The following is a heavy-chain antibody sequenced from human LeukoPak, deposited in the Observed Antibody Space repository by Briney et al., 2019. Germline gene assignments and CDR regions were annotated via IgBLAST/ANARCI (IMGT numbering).Heavy chain of an antibody. Sequence: ASVKVSCKTSGYTFTGYYLHWVRQAPGQGLEWMGWISPNTGATKYAQKFQGRVTMTRDTSISTAYMELSRLRSDDTAVYYCARTFYDTLDSDAFDFWGQGTMVIVSS. D-gene: IGHD2/OR15-2a*01. CDR2: ISPNTGAT. V-gene: IGHV1-2*02. CDR1: GYTFTGYY. CDR3: ARTFYDTLDSDAFDF. J-gene: IGHJ3*01.